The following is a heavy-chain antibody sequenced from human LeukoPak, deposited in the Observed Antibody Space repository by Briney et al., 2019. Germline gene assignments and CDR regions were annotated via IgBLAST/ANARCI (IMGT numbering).Heavy chain of an antibody. CDR2: IYYSGTT. V-gene: IGHV4-59*01. D-gene: IGHD6-13*01. Sequence: PSETLSLTCTVSGGSISSYYWSWIRQPPGKGLEWIGDIYYSGTTKYNPSLKSRVTISVDTSKNKSSLKLSSVTAADTAVYYCARGVYIAAAQYGYWGQGTLVTVSS. CDR3: ARGVYIAAAQYGY. J-gene: IGHJ4*02. CDR1: GGSISSYY.